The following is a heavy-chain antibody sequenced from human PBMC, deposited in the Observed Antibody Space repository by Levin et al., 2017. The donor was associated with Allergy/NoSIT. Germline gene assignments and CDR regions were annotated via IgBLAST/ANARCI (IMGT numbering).Heavy chain of an antibody. CDR2: INHSGST. CDR3: ARGRYNYYGSGSYYKGRNWFDP. V-gene: IGHV4-34*01. D-gene: IGHD3-10*01. J-gene: IGHJ5*02. Sequence: SETLSLTCAVYGGSFSGYYWSWIRQPPGKGLEWIGEINHSGSTNYNPSLKSRVTISVDTSKNQFSLKLSSVTAADTAVYYCARGRYNYYGSGSYYKGRNWFDPWGQGTLVTVSS. CDR1: GGSFSGYY.